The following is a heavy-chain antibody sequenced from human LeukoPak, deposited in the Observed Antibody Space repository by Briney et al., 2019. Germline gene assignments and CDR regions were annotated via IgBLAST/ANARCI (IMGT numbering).Heavy chain of an antibody. CDR3: ARALLPDIVVVVAAATYFDY. D-gene: IGHD2-15*01. CDR2: ISSSSSYI. V-gene: IGHV3-21*01. CDR1: GFTFSNAW. Sequence: GGSLRLSCAASGFTFSNAWMNWVRQAPGKGLEWVSSISSSSSYIYYADSVKGRFTISRDNAKNSLHLQMNSLRAEDTAVYYCARALLPDIVVVVAAATYFDYWGQGTLVTVSS. J-gene: IGHJ4*02.